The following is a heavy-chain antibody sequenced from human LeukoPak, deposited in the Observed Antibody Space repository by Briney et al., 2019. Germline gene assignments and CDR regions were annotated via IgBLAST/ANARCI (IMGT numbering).Heavy chain of an antibody. CDR1: GGSISSGSYY. Sequence: PSQTLYLTCTVSGGSISSGSYYWSWIRQPAGKGLEWIGRIYTSGSTNYNPSLKSRVTMSVDTSKNQFSLKLSSVTAADTAVYYCARGGGLQYRFDPWGQGTLVTVSS. CDR3: ARGGGLQYRFDP. J-gene: IGHJ5*02. CDR2: IYTSGST. D-gene: IGHD4-11*01. V-gene: IGHV4-61*02.